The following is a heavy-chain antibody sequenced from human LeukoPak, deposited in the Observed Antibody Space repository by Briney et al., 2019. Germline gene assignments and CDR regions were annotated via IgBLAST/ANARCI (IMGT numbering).Heavy chain of an antibody. Sequence: ASVKVSCKASGGTFSSYAISWVRQAPGPGLEWMGGIIPLFGTAHYAQKFQGRVTITTDESTSTAYMELSSLRSEDTAVYYCARAGYDFWSGFYYYYYMDVWGKGTTVTVSS. CDR2: IIPLFGTA. D-gene: IGHD3-3*01. CDR3: ARAGYDFWSGFYYYYYMDV. CDR1: GGTFSSYA. J-gene: IGHJ6*03. V-gene: IGHV1-69*05.